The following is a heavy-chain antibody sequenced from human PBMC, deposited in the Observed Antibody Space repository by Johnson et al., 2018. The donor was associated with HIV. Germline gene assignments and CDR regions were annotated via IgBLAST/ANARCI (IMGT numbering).Heavy chain of an antibody. D-gene: IGHD3-22*01. CDR3: AKLFLTTDAVDI. V-gene: IGHV3-33*06. CDR1: GFTFRSYG. Sequence: QVQLVESGGGVVQPGRSLRLSCAASGFTFRSYGMHWVRQAPGKGLEWVVLIWYDGSNKYYADSVKGRFTISRDNSKNTLYLQMDSLRAEDTAVYYCAKLFLTTDAVDIWGQGTM. CDR2: IWYDGSNK. J-gene: IGHJ3*02.